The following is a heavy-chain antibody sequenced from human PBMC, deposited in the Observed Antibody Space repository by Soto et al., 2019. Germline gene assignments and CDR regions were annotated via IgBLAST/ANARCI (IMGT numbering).Heavy chain of an antibody. Sequence: GVSLRLSCAASGFTFSSYAMHWVRQAPDKGLEWVALISYDGSNQYYADSVKGRFTISRDNSKNTLFLQMNSLRADDTAVYYCAKDQASGQGSFDSWGQGTLVTVSS. CDR1: GFTFSSYA. CDR3: AKDQASGQGSFDS. J-gene: IGHJ4*02. V-gene: IGHV3-30*18. CDR2: ISYDGSNQ.